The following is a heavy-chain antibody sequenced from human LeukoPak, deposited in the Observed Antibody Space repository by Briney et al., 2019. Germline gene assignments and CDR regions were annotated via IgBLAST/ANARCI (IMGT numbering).Heavy chain of an antibody. CDR3: ARHCSSTSCYTVPNYYYYYGMDV. J-gene: IGHJ6*02. Sequence: PSETLSLTCTVSGGSISSGGYYWSWIRQHPGKGLEWIGYIYYSGSTYYNPSLKSRVTISVDTSKNQFSLKLSSVTAADTAVYYCARHCSSTSCYTVPNYYYYYGMDVWGQGTTVTVFS. CDR1: GGSISSGGYY. CDR2: IYYSGST. V-gene: IGHV4-31*03. D-gene: IGHD2-2*02.